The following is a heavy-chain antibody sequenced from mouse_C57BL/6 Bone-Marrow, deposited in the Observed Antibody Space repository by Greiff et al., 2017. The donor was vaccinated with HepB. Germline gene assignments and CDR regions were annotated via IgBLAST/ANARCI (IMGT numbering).Heavy chain of an antibody. CDR1: GYTFTDYY. J-gene: IGHJ3*01. CDR3: SREEYITTVVAPSWFAY. V-gene: IGHV1-19*01. CDR2: INPYNGGT. D-gene: IGHD1-1*01. Sequence: VQLQQSGPVLVKPGASVKMSCKASGYTFTDYYMNWVKQSHGKSLEWIGVINPYNGGTSYNQKFKGKATLTVDKYSSTAYMELNSHTSEDSAVYYCSREEYITTVVAPSWFAYWGQGTLVTVSA.